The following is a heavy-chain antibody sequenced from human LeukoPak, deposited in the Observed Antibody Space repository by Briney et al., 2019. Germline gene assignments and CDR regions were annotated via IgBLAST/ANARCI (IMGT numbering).Heavy chain of an antibody. CDR3: AKALVDTAMVTTGSYMDV. D-gene: IGHD5-18*01. J-gene: IGHJ6*03. CDR1: GFTFSSYN. V-gene: IGHV3-21*04. Sequence: RGSLRLSCAASGFTFSSYNMNWVRQAPGKGLEWVSSISFSSTYIYYADSVKGRFTISRDNAKNSLFLQMNSLRAEDTAVYYCAKALVDTAMVTTGSYMDVWGKGTTVTVSS. CDR2: ISFSSTYI.